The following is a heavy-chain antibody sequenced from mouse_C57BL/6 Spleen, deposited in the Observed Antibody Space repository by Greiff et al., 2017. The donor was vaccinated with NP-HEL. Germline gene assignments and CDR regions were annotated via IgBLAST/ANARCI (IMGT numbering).Heavy chain of an antibody. V-gene: IGHV1-50*01. CDR1: GYTFTSYW. J-gene: IGHJ2*01. Sequence: QVQLQQPGAELVKPGASVKLSCKASGYTFTSYWMQWVKQRPGQGLEWIGEIDPSDSYTNYNPKFKGKATLTVDTSSSTAYMQLSSLTSEDSAVDYCARKGVTTSYYFDYWGQGTTLTVSS. CDR3: ARKGVTTSYYFDY. CDR2: IDPSDSYT. D-gene: IGHD2-2*01.